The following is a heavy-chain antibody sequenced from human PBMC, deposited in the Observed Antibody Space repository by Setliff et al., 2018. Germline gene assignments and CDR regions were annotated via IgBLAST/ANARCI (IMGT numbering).Heavy chain of an antibody. D-gene: IGHD3-16*01. Sequence: GESLTISCATSGYNFNSHWIAWVRQVPGGGLEWMGLIFPADSETRYSPSFQGQFTMSVDTSINTAYLQWNSLKASDTAIYYCARDLGNWFDPWGQGTLVTVSS. CDR1: GYNFNSHW. J-gene: IGHJ5*01. V-gene: IGHV5-51*01. CDR3: ARDLGNWFDP. CDR2: IFPADSET.